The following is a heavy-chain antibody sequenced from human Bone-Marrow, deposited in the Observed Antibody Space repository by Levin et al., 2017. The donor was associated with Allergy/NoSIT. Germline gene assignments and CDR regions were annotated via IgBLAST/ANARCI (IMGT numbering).Heavy chain of an antibody. J-gene: IGHJ4*02. D-gene: IGHD2-15*01. Sequence: LRLSCAISGDSVSSTSVAWNWIRQSPSRGLEWLGRTYYRSRWYYDYAGSVKSRITINPDTSKNQFSLQLNSVTPEDTAVYYCARGEASAFDYWGQGTLVTVSS. V-gene: IGHV6-1*01. CDR3: ARGEASAFDY. CDR2: TYYRSRWYY. CDR1: GDSVSSTSVA.